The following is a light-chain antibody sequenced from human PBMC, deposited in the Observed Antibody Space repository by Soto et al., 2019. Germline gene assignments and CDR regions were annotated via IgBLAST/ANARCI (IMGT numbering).Light chain of an antibody. CDR2: GAF. Sequence: EIVMTQSPVTLSVSPGERATLSFRASQSASSNLAWYQQKPGQAPSLLIYGAFTRATGIPARFSGTGSGTDFTLTISRLEPEDFAVYYCQQYGSSGTFGQGTKVDIK. V-gene: IGKV3-15*01. CDR1: QSASSN. CDR3: QQYGSSGT. J-gene: IGKJ1*01.